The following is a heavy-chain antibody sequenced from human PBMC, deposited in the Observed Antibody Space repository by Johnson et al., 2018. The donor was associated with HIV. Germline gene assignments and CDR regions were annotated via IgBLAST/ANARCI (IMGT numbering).Heavy chain of an antibody. D-gene: IGHD5-18*01. CDR3: ARVVGYKYGSAGDNDAFDI. CDR2: ISYDGSNK. CDR1: GFTFSNAW. V-gene: IGHV3-30*03. J-gene: IGHJ3*02. Sequence: QVQLVESGGGVVRPGGSLRLSCAASGFTFSNAWMSWVRQAPGKGLEWVAVISYDGSNKYYADSVKGRFTISRDNSKNTLYLQMNSLRAEDTALYYCARVVGYKYGSAGDNDAFDIWGQGTMVTVSS.